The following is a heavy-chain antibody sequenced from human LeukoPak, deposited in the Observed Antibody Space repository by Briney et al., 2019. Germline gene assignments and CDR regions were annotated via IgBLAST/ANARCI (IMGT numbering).Heavy chain of an antibody. J-gene: IGHJ5*02. CDR3: ARRGRPRTLLRGVKSGWFDP. V-gene: IGHV4-59*12. Sequence: SETLSLTCTVSGDSIIGYYWSWIRQPPGKGLEWIGYIYYSGSTNYNPSLKSRVTISVDTSKNQFSLKLSSVSAADTAVYYCARRGRPRTLLRGVKSGWFDPWGQGTLVTVSS. CDR1: GDSIIGYY. CDR2: IYYSGST. D-gene: IGHD3-10*01.